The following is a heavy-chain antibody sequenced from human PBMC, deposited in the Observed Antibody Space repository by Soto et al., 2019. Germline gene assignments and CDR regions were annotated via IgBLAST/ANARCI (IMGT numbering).Heavy chain of an antibody. Sequence: ASETLSLTCTVSGGSISSGDYYWSWTRQPPGKGLEWIGYIYYSGSTYYNPSLKSRVTISVDTSKNQFSLKLSSVTAADTAVYYCARGSILGTVGGNWFDPWGQGTLVTVSS. CDR3: ARGSILGTVGGNWFDP. V-gene: IGHV4-30-4*01. CDR1: GGSISSGDYY. CDR2: IYYSGST. D-gene: IGHD4-17*01. J-gene: IGHJ5*02.